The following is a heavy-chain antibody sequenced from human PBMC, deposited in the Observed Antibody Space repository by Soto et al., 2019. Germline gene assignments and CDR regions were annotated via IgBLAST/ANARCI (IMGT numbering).Heavy chain of an antibody. CDR3: AKGLGNAKEV. CDR2: LTASGLNT. J-gene: IGHJ6*02. V-gene: IGHV3-23*01. D-gene: IGHD2-8*01. Sequence: EVQLLGSGGGLVQPGGSLRLSCSASGFNFGSYGMSWVRQAPGKGLEWVSGLTASGLNTYYTDSVKGRFTISRDNSRNTVYLQMSGLRVEDTAVFHCAKGLGNAKEVWGQGTTVTVSS. CDR1: GFNFGSYG.